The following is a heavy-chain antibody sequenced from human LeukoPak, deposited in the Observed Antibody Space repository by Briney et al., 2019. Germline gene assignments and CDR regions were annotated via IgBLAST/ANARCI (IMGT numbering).Heavy chain of an antibody. V-gene: IGHV3-48*04. CDR2: ISSSGSTI. Sequence: GGSLRLSCAASGFTFSSYSMSWIRQAPGKGLEWVSYISSSGSTIYYADSVKGRFTISRDNAKNSLYLQMNSLRADDTAVYFCARVLHDRSALGFFYYYMDVWGKGTTVIVSS. J-gene: IGHJ6*03. CDR1: GFTFSSYS. D-gene: IGHD3-22*01. CDR3: ARVLHDRSALGFFYYYMDV.